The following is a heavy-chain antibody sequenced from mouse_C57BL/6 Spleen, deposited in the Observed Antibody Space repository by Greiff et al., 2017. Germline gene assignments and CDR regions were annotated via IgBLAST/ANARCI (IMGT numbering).Heavy chain of an antibody. CDR3: SRGGLLRAYYFDY. J-gene: IGHJ2*01. CDR2: INPSSGYT. CDR1: GYTFTSYW. V-gene: IGHV1-7*01. D-gene: IGHD1-1*01. Sequence: QVHVKQSGAELAKPGASVKLSCKASGYTFTSYWMHWVKQRPGQGLEWIGYINPSSGYTKYNQKFKDKATLTADKSSSTAYMQLSSLTYEDAAVYYCSRGGLLRAYYFDYWGQGTTLTVSS.